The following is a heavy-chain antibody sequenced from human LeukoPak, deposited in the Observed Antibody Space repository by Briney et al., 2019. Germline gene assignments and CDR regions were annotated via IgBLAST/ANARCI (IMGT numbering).Heavy chain of an antibody. D-gene: IGHD1-1*01. Sequence: SVKVSCKASGYTFTSYDINWVRQATGQGLEWMGRIIPILGIANYAQKFQGRVTITADKSTSTAYMELSSLRSEDTAVYYCARDRTTGTTDAMGYWGQGTLVTVSS. J-gene: IGHJ4*02. CDR2: IIPILGIA. V-gene: IGHV1-69*04. CDR1: GYTFTSYD. CDR3: ARDRTTGTTDAMGY.